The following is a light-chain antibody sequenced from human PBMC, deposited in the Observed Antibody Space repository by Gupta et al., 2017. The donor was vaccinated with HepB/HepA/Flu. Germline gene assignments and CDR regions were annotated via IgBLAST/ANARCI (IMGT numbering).Light chain of an antibody. V-gene: IGKV1-9*01. J-gene: IGKJ4*01. Sequence: DIQLTQSPSFLSASVGDRVTITCRASQGISSYLAWYQQKPGKAPKLLIYAASTLQSGVPSRFSGSGSGTEFTLTISSLQPEDFATYYCQQFNTYPLTFGGGPRWRS. CDR2: AAS. CDR3: QQFNTYPLT. CDR1: QGISSY.